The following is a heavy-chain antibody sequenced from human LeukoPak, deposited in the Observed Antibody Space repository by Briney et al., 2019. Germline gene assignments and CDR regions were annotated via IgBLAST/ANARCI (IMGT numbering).Heavy chain of an antibody. V-gene: IGHV4-34*01. D-gene: IGHD6-13*01. CDR3: ARGRGAAGYY. Sequence: SETLSLTCAVYGGSFSGYYWRWLRQPPGKGLEGVGEINHSGSTNYNPSLKRRVTISVATSKNQFSLKLSSVTAAETAVYYCARGRGAAGYYWGQGTLVTVSS. CDR1: GGSFSGYY. J-gene: IGHJ4*02. CDR2: INHSGST.